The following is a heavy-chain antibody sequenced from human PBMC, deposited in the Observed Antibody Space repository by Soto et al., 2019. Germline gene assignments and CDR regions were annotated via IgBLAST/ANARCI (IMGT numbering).Heavy chain of an antibody. Sequence: ASVKVSCKTSGYTFSNYGITWVRQAPGQPLEWLGWISLYSDGTNYAQKFQGRVSMTTDTSTTTAYMELRSLRSDDTAAYYCARVVPGAEAWFGPWGQGTLVTVSS. CDR2: ISLYSDGT. V-gene: IGHV1-18*01. CDR1: GYTFSNYG. J-gene: IGHJ5*02. D-gene: IGHD2-2*01. CDR3: ARVVPGAEAWFGP.